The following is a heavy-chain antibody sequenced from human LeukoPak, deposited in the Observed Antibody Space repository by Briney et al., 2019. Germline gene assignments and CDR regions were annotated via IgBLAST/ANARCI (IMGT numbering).Heavy chain of an antibody. V-gene: IGHV4-39*01. Sequence: PSETLTLTCTVSGGSISSSSYYWGWIRQPPGKGLVWICSIYYGGTTSYTPSLKSRVTISVDTSKNQFSLKLSSLTAEDTAVYYCARHRGPYTPDIGGRDYWGQGTLVTVSS. J-gene: IGHJ4*02. D-gene: IGHD3-16*01. CDR1: GGSISSSSYY. CDR3: ARHRGPYTPDIGGRDY. CDR2: IYYGGTT.